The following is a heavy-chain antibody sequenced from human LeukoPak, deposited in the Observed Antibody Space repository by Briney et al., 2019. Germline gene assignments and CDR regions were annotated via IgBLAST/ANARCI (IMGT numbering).Heavy chain of an antibody. CDR1: GFTFDDYG. V-gene: IGHV3-20*04. D-gene: IGHD7-27*01. J-gene: IGHJ1*01. CDR2: INWNGDST. Sequence: GGSLRLSCAASGFTFDDYGMNWVRQAPGKGLQWVSAINWNGDSTAYADSVKGRFTISRDNAKNSVSLQMNGLRVEDTAMYFCASLSGVPEYWGQGTLVTVPS. CDR3: ASLSGVPEY.